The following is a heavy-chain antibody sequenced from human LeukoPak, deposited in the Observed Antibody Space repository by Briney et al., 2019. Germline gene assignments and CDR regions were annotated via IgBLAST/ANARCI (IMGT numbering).Heavy chain of an antibody. CDR1: GGTFSSYA. D-gene: IGHD4-17*01. V-gene: IGHV1-69*05. CDR3: ARVNGDYGYFDY. J-gene: IGHJ4*02. CDR2: IIPIFGAA. Sequence: GSSVKVSCKASGGTFSSYAISWVRQAPGQGLEWMGRIIPIFGAANYAQKFQGRVTITTDESTSTAYMELSSLRSEDTAVYYCARVNGDYGYFDYWGQGTLVTVSS.